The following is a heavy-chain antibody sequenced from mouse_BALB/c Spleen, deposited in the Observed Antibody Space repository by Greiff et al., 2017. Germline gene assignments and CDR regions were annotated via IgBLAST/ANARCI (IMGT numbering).Heavy chain of an antibody. D-gene: IGHD2-14*01. CDR2: INPDSSTI. V-gene: IGHV4-1*02. Sequence: EVQGVESGGGLVQPGGSLKLSCAASGFDFSRYWMSWVRQAPGKGLEWIGEINPDSSTINYTPSLKDKFIISRDNAKNTLYLQMSKVRSEDTALYYCARNYYRYDGFDYWGQGTTLTVSS. J-gene: IGHJ2*01. CDR3: ARNYYRYDGFDY. CDR1: GFDFSRYW.